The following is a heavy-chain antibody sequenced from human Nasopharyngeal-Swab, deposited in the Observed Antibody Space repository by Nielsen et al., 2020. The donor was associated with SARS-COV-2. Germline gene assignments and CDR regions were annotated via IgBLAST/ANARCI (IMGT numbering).Heavy chain of an antibody. CDR2: IRYDGSNK. J-gene: IGHJ6*02. CDR3: AKGGIFDDFWSGYYDYYYGMDV. Sequence: GESLKISCAASGFTFSSYGMHWVRQAPGKGLEWVAFIRYDGSNKYYADSVKGRFTISRDNSKNTLYLQMNSLRAEDTAVYYCAKGGIFDDFWSGYYDYYYGMDVWGQGTTVTVSS. CDR1: GFTFSSYG. D-gene: IGHD3-3*01. V-gene: IGHV3-30*02.